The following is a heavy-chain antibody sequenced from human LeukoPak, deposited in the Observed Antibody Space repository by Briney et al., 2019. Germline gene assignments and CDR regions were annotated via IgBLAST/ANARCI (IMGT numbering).Heavy chain of an antibody. CDR2: ISDSGGST. D-gene: IGHD2-21*01. V-gene: IGHV3-23*01. Sequence: PGGSLRLSCAASGITFSAYAMSWVRQAPGKGLEWVSGISDSGGSTYYADSVKGRFTISTDNSKNTLYLQMNRLRAEDTAVYYCARAVGYCGGDCYWGQGTLVTVSS. CDR1: GITFSAYA. CDR3: ARAVGYCGGDCY. J-gene: IGHJ4*02.